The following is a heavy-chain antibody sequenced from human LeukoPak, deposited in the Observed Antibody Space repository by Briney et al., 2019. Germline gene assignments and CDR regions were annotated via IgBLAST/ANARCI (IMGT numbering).Heavy chain of an antibody. V-gene: IGHV3-23*01. Sequence: GGSLRLSCAASGFTFSSYAMSWVRQAPGKGLEWASAISGSGGSTYYADSVKGRFTISRDNSKNTLYLQMNSLRAEDTAVYYCAKSGGSWTNYFDYWGQGTLVTVSS. CDR2: ISGSGGST. J-gene: IGHJ4*02. CDR1: GFTFSSYA. CDR3: AKSGGSWTNYFDY. D-gene: IGHD3-16*01.